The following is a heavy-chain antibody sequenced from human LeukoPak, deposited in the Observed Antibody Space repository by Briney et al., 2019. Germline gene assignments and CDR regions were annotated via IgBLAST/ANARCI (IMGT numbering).Heavy chain of an antibody. CDR2: ISSSGSTI. V-gene: IGHV3-11*04. CDR1: GFTFSDYY. CDR3: AGVVEAAATPIYYMDV. D-gene: IGHD6-13*01. J-gene: IGHJ6*03. Sequence: GGSLRLSCAASGFTFSDYYMSWIRQAPGKGLEWVSYISSSGSTIYYADSVKGRFTISRDNAENSLYLQTNSLRAEDTAVYYCAGVVEAAATPIYYMDVWGKGTTVTVSS.